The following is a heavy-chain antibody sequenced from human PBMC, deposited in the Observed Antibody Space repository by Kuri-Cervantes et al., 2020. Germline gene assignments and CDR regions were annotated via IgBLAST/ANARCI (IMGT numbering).Heavy chain of an antibody. CDR1: GFTFSSYA. D-gene: IGHD4-17*01. V-gene: IGHV3-23*01. CDR3: AKGKRDYGDYFDY. J-gene: IGHJ4*02. CDR2: IRGSGGTI. Sequence: GESLKISCAASGFTFSSYAISWVRQAPGKGLEWVAIIRGSGGTIYYADSVKGRFTICRDNSKNTLYVQMNSLGAEDTAVYYCAKGKRDYGDYFDYWGQGTLVTVSS.